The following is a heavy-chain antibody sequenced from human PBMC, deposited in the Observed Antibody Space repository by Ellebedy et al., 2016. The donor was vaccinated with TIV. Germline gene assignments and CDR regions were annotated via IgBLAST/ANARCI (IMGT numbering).Heavy chain of an antibody. J-gene: IGHJ4*02. CDR3: ARSRTATFSTFFDY. Sequence: GESLKISCAASGFTFSDHAMSWVRQAPGEGLEWVSCISGRSGDTYYAASVRGRFTISSDNSKNALSLQMDSLAAEDTALYYCARSRTATFSTFFDYWGRGTLVTVSS. CDR2: ISGRSGDT. CDR1: GFTFSDHA. V-gene: IGHV3-23*01. D-gene: IGHD1-1*01.